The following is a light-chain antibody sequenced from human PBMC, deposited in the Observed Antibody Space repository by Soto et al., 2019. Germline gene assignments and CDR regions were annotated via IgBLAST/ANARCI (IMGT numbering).Light chain of an antibody. J-gene: IGLJ1*01. Sequence: QSALTQPASVSGSPGQSITISCTGTSSDVGGYIYVSWYQQHPGKAPKLMIYDVSNRPSGVSNRFSGSKSGNTASLTISGLQAEDEADYYCSSYTSNNTYVFGTATKLTVL. CDR1: SSDVGGYIY. V-gene: IGLV2-14*01. CDR2: DVS. CDR3: SSYTSNNTYV.